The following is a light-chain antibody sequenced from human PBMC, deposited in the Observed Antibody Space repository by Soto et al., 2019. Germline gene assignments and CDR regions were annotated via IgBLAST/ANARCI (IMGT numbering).Light chain of an antibody. CDR3: QQYDSHLFT. J-gene: IGKJ5*01. V-gene: IGKV1-5*03. Sequence: GDRVIITCRASQNINQWLAWDQQTPGIAPKLLIYEASSLESGVPSRFSGSGSGTEFTLTISSLQPDDFATYYCQQYDSHLFTFGQGTRLEVK. CDR1: QNINQW. CDR2: EAS.